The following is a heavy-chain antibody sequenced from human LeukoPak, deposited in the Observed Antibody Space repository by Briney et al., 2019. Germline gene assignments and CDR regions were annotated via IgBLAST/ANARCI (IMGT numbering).Heavy chain of an antibody. CDR1: GFTFSDSS. V-gene: IGHV3-73*01. D-gene: IGHD1-26*01. Sequence: GGSLRLSCAASGFTFSDSSIHWVRQASGKGLEWIGLMEKELNGYATAYAASVRGRFTISRDDSQNTAYLQMDSLKTEDTALYYCTRDSGTYNWLDPWGQGTLVTVSS. J-gene: IGHJ5*02. CDR2: MEKELNGYAT. CDR3: TRDSGTYNWLDP.